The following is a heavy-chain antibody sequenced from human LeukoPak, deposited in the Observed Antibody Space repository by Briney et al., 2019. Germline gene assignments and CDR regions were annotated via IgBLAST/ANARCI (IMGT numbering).Heavy chain of an antibody. CDR1: GFTFSYYS. V-gene: IGHV3-48*02. D-gene: IGHD1-1*01. Sequence: GGSLRLSCAASGFTFSYYSMNWVRQAPGKGLEWLSYISSSGSSMYYADSVKGRFTISRDNAQNSVYLQMNSLRDEDTAVYYCARQTTVFDNWGQGTLVTVPS. J-gene: IGHJ4*02. CDR3: ARQTTVFDN. CDR2: ISSSGSSM.